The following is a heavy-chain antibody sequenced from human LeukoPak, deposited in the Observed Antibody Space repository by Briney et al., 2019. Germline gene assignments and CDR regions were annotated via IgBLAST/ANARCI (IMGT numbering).Heavy chain of an antibody. V-gene: IGHV3-11*01. J-gene: IGHJ4*02. CDR2: ITSSGDDI. D-gene: IGHD5-12*01. CDR3: ASDIVATSGDF. Sequence: TPGGSLRLSCAASVFTFSDYYMRWIRQAPGKGLEWVAYITSSGDDIYYAESVKGRFTISRYNAKKALFLRMSSLRVEDTATYYCASDIVATSGDFWGQGTLVSVSS. CDR1: VFTFSDYY.